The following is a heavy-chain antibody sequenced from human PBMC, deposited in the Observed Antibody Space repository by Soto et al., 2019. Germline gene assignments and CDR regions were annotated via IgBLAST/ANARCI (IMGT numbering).Heavy chain of an antibody. Sequence: SVKVSCKASGGTFSSYAISWVRQAPGQGLEWMGGIIPIFGTANYAQKFQGRVTITADKSTSTAYMELSSLRSEDTAVYYCAREGETYYDFWSGYWDYYYYYGMDVWGQGTTVTVSS. CDR3: AREGETYYDFWSGYWDYYYYYGMDV. D-gene: IGHD3-3*01. CDR2: IIPIFGTA. V-gene: IGHV1-69*06. CDR1: GGTFSSYA. J-gene: IGHJ6*02.